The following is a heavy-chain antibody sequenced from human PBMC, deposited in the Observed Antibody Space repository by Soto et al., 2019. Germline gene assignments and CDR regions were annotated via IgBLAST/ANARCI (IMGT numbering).Heavy chain of an antibody. V-gene: IGHV4-31*03. CDR3: ARWRVSGVAPLDY. CDR2: IYYSGNT. Sequence: SETRSLTCSVSGGSISSGGDYWSWIRQHPGKGLEWIGYIYYSGNTYYNPSLESRVIISVDTSKNQFSLKLSSVTAADTAVYYCARWRVSGVAPLDYWGQGILVTVSS. J-gene: IGHJ4*02. CDR1: GGSISSGGDY. D-gene: IGHD6-6*01.